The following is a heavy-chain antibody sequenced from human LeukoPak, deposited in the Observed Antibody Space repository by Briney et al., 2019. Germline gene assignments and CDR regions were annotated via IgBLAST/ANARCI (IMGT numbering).Heavy chain of an antibody. CDR2: ISGSGGST. J-gene: IGHJ4*02. CDR3: AKDRGYSSSWPQTFDY. D-gene: IGHD6-13*01. V-gene: IGHV3-23*01. CDR1: GFTFSSYS. Sequence: GGSLRLSCAASGFTFSSYSMNWVRQAPGKGLEWVSAISGSGGSTYYADSVKGRFTISRDNSKNTLYLQMNSLRAEDTAVYYCAKDRGYSSSWPQTFDYWGQGTLVTVSS.